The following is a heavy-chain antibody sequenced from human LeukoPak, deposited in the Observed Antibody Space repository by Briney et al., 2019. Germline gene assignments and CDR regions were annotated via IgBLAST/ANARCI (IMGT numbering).Heavy chain of an antibody. J-gene: IGHJ5*02. Sequence: PSETLSLTCTVSGGPISSYYWSWIRQPPGKGLEWIGYIYYSGSTNYNPSLKSRVTISVDTSKNQFSLKLSSVTAADTAVYYCARVPGAMVRGVLRFWFDPWGQGTLVTVSS. CDR3: ARVPGAMVRGVLRFWFDP. V-gene: IGHV4-59*01. CDR1: GGPISSYY. D-gene: IGHD3-10*01. CDR2: IYYSGST.